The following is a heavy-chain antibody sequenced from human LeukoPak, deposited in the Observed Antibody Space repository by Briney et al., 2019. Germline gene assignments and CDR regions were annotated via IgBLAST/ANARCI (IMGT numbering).Heavy chain of an antibody. J-gene: IGHJ3*02. Sequence: GGSLRLSCAASGFTFSNAWLSWVRQAPGKGLEWVANINQYGGDDHYVDSVKGRFSISRDNAKNSLSLQMSSLRAEDTAVYYCAREVGSPDIRSAFDIWGRGTMVTVSS. CDR1: GFTFSNAW. CDR2: INQYGGDD. CDR3: AREVGSPDIRSAFDI. V-gene: IGHV3-7*01. D-gene: IGHD2-15*01.